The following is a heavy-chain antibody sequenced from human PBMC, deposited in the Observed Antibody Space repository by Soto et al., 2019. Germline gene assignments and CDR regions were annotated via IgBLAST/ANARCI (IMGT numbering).Heavy chain of an antibody. CDR3: ASYSNGSTRVWFDP. J-gene: IGHJ5*02. CDR2: IIPILGIA. D-gene: IGHD3-10*01. Sequence: QVQLVQSGAEVKKPGSSVKVSCKASGGTFSSYTISWVRQAPGQGLEWMGRIIPILGIANYAQKFQGRVTITADKSTSTAYMELSSLRSEDTAVYYCASYSNGSTRVWFDPWGQGTLVTVSS. V-gene: IGHV1-69*02. CDR1: GGTFSSYT.